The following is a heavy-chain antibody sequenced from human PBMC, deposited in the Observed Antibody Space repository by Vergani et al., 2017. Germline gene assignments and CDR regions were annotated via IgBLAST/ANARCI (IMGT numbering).Heavy chain of an antibody. CDR2: ISYDGSNK. V-gene: IGHV3-30-3*01. D-gene: IGHD1-26*01. Sequence: QVQLVESGGGVVQPGRSLRLSCAASGFTFSSYAMHWVRQAPGKGLEWVAVISYDGSNKYYADSVKGRFTISRDNSKNTLYLQMNSLRAEDTDVYYCARDRNDGGSYSGLFDYWGQGTLVTVSS. J-gene: IGHJ4*02. CDR3: ARDRNDGGSYSGLFDY. CDR1: GFTFSSYA.